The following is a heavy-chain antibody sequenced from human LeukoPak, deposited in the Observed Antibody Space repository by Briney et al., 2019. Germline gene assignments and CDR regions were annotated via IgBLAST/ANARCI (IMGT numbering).Heavy chain of an antibody. D-gene: IGHD2-8*01. CDR2: ISAYNGNT. CDR1: GYTFTSYG. J-gene: IGHJ6*02. CDR3: ARDKVSSTLYYYGMDV. V-gene: IGHV1-18*01. Sequence: ASVKVSCKASGYTFTSYGISWVRQAPGQGLEWMGWISAYNGNTNYAQKLQGRVTMTTDTSTSTAYMELRSLRSDDTAVYYCARDKVSSTLYYYGMDVWGQGTTVTVSS.